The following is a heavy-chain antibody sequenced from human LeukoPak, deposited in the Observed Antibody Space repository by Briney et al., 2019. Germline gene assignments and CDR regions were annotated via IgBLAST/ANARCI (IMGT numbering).Heavy chain of an antibody. CDR3: ARVLGIADY. CDR1: GFSFSRSD. CDR2: IGTAGDT. V-gene: IGHV3-13*01. J-gene: IGHJ4*02. D-gene: IGHD6-13*01. Sequence: GGSLRLSCVASGFSFSRSDMHWDRQVTGKGLEWVSGIGTAGDTFYPGSVKGRFTISRENGKNSLYLQMNSLRAEDTAVYYCARVLGIADYWGQGTLVTVSS.